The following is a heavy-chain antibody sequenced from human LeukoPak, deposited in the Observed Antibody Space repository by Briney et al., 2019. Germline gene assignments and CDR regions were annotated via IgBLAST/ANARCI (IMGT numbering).Heavy chain of an antibody. CDR3: ATWGSSSSPLPSMDV. V-gene: IGHV1-46*01. J-gene: IGHJ6*02. Sequence: ASVKVSCKASGYTFTKYYMHRVRQTPGQGLEWMGIINPSGGGTTYPQKFQDRVTMARDTSTSTAYMELSSLRSEDTAVYYCATWGSSSSPLPSMDVWGQGTTVIVSS. CDR2: INPSGGGT. D-gene: IGHD6-13*01. CDR1: GYTFTKYY.